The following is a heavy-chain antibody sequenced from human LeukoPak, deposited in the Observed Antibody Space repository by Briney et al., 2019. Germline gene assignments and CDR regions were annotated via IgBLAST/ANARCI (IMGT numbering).Heavy chain of an antibody. CDR3: ARDLGLSSGYAYYYYGMDV. CDR1: GYIFTTYT. D-gene: IGHD3-22*01. Sequence: ASVKVSCKASGYIFTTYTMHWVRQAPGQRLEWMGWINAGNGNTKYSQKFQGRVTITRDTSASTAYMELSSLRSEDTAMYYCARDLGLSSGYAYYYYGMDVWGQGTTVIVSS. J-gene: IGHJ6*02. CDR2: INAGNGNT. V-gene: IGHV1-3*01.